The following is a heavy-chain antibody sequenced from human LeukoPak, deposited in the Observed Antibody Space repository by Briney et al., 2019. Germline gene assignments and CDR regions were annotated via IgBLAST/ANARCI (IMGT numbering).Heavy chain of an antibody. CDR1: GYTFTSYG. CDR3: ARGGYCSDASCSLSLYYYYYMDV. V-gene: IGHV1-18*01. J-gene: IGHJ6*03. D-gene: IGHD2-15*01. CDR2: ISAYNGNT. Sequence: ASVKVSCKASGYTFTSYGISWVRQAPGQGLEWMGWISAYNGNTNYAQKLQGRATMTTDTSTSTAYMELRSLRSDDTAVYYCARGGYCSDASCSLSLYYYYYMDVWGEGTSVTVFS.